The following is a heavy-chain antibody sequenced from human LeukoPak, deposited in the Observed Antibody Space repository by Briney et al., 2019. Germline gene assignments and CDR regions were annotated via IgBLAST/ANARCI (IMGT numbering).Heavy chain of an antibody. V-gene: IGHV3-53*01. CDR1: GFTVSSNY. CDR2: IYSGGST. J-gene: IGHJ6*03. CDR3: ARAVCSGGSCYLYYYYYMDV. Sequence: GGSLRLSCAASGFTVSSNYMSWVRQAPGKGLEWVSVIYSGGSTYYADSVKGRFTISRDNSKNTLYLQMNSLRAEDTAVYYCARAVCSGGSCYLYYYYYMDVWGKGTTVTVSS. D-gene: IGHD2-15*01.